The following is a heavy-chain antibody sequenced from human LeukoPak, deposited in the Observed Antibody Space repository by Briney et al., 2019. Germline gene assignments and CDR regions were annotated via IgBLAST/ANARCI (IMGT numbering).Heavy chain of an antibody. CDR3: ARHFHGMDV. Sequence: KPSETLSLTCTVSGGSISSYYWSWIRQPPGKGPEWIGYVYNRGSTNYNPSLKSRVTISVDTSKNQVSLKLSSVTAADTAVYYCARHFHGMDVWGQGTTVTVSS. J-gene: IGHJ6*02. CDR1: GGSISSYY. V-gene: IGHV4-59*08. CDR2: VYNRGST.